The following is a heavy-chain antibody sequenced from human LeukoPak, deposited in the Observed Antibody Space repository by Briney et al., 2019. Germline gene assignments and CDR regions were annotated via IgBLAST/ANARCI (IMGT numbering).Heavy chain of an antibody. J-gene: IGHJ3*02. CDR3: ATDGGYAFDI. V-gene: IGHV3-74*01. CDR1: GFTFSSHW. Sequence: GGSLRLSCAASGFTFSSHWMHWVGQAPGKGLLWVSRINSDGSTTTYADSVKGRFTIFRDNAKNMLYLQMNNLRAEDTAVYYCATDGGYAFDIWGQGTMVTVSS. CDR2: INSDGSTT. D-gene: IGHD3-10*01.